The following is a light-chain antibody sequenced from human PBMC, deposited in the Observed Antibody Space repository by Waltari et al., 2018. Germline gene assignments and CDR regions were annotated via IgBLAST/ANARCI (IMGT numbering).Light chain of an antibody. CDR1: QSISSW. CDR2: KAS. CDR3: QQYNSYSLALT. V-gene: IGKV1-5*03. Sequence: DIQMTQSPSTLSASVGDRVTITCRASQSISSWLAWYQQKPGKAPKLLSYKASSLESGVPSRFSGSGSGTEFTLTISSLQPDDFATYYCQQYNSYSLALTFGGGTKVEIK. J-gene: IGKJ4*01.